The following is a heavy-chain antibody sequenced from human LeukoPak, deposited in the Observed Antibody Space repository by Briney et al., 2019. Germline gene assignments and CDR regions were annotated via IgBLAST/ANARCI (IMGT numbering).Heavy chain of an antibody. CDR3: ARHRGTSLSVDY. Sequence: GGSLRLSCAASGFTVSSNYMSWVRQAPGKGLEWVSVIYSGGSTYYADSVKGRFTISRDNSKNTLYLQMNSLRAEATAVYYCARHRGTSLSVDYWGQGTLVTVSS. CDR2: IYSGGST. V-gene: IGHV3-66*02. D-gene: IGHD2-2*01. CDR1: GFTVSSNY. J-gene: IGHJ4*02.